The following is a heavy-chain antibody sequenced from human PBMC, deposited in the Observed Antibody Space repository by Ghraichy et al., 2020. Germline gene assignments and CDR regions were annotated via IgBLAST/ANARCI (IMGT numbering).Heavy chain of an antibody. CDR3: AKYSTDGVYTDS. Sequence: GGSLRLSCAASGFTFSSYAMSWVRHAPGKGLKWVSTISGNIGSTYYADSVKGRFTISRDNSKNTLYLQINSLRAEDTAVYYCAKYSTDGVYTDSWGQGTLVTVSS. CDR1: GFTFSSYA. J-gene: IGHJ4*02. D-gene: IGHD2-8*01. V-gene: IGHV3-23*01. CDR2: ISGNIGST.